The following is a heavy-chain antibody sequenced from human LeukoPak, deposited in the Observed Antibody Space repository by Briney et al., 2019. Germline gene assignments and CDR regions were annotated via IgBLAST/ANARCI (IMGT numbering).Heavy chain of an antibody. CDR2: IRSSGSTI. V-gene: IGHV3-48*02. J-gene: IGHJ4*02. CDR1: GFTFSSYA. D-gene: IGHD1-26*01. Sequence: GGSLRLSCAASGFTFSSYAMSWVRQAPGKGLEWVSYIRSSGSTIYYADSVKGRFTISRDNAKNSLYLQMNSLRDEDTAVYYCARDKVVGATFFDYWGQGTLVTVSS. CDR3: ARDKVVGATFFDY.